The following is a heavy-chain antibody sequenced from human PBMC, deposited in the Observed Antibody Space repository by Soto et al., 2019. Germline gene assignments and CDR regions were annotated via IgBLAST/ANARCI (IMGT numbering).Heavy chain of an antibody. J-gene: IGHJ6*02. V-gene: IGHV1-69*13. Sequence: SVKVSCKASGGTFSSYAISWVRQAPGQGLEWMGGIIPIFGTANYAQKFQGRVTITADESTSTAYMELSSLRSEDTAVYYCARAKSGYSYGYYYYYGMGVWGQGTTVTVSS. D-gene: IGHD5-18*01. CDR2: IIPIFGTA. CDR3: ARAKSGYSYGYYYYYGMGV. CDR1: GGTFSSYA.